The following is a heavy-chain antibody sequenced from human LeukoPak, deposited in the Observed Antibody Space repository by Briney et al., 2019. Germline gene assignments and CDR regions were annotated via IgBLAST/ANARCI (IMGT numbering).Heavy chain of an antibody. Sequence: GGSLRLSCAASGFTFSSYSMNWVRQAPGKGLEWVSYITSSSTIYYADSVKGRFTISRDNAKNSLYLQMNSLRAEDTAVYYCARGPYSSKLLTGSGHYYYGMDVWGQGTTVTVSS. CDR2: ITSSSTI. V-gene: IGHV3-48*04. CDR3: ARGPYSSKLLTGSGHYYYGMDV. D-gene: IGHD6-13*01. J-gene: IGHJ6*02. CDR1: GFTFSSYS.